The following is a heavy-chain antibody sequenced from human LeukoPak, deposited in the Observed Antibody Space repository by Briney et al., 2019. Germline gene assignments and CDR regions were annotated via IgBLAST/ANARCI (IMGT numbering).Heavy chain of an antibody. CDR3: ARDSGGSSGWYYFDY. Sequence: GGSLRLSCAASGFTLSSYEMNWVRQAPGKGLEWVSYISSSSSSIYYADSVRGRVTISRDNAKNSLYLQMNSLRDEDTAVYYCARDSGGSSGWYYFDYWGQGTLVTVSS. V-gene: IGHV3-48*02. D-gene: IGHD6-13*01. CDR1: GFTLSSYE. CDR2: ISSSSSSI. J-gene: IGHJ4*02.